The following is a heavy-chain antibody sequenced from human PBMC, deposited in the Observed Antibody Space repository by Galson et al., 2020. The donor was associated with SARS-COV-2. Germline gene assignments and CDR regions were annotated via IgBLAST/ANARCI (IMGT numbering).Heavy chain of an antibody. Sequence: SETLSLTCAVYGGSFSGYYWSWIRQPPGKGLEWIGEINHSGSTNYNPSLKSRVTISVDTSKNQFSLKLSSVTAADTAVYYCARARAVTTFFHYYYYYGMDVWGQGTTVTVSS. J-gene: IGHJ6*02. V-gene: IGHV4-34*01. CDR3: ARARAVTTFFHYYYYYGMDV. CDR1: GGSFSGYY. CDR2: INHSGST. D-gene: IGHD4-17*01.